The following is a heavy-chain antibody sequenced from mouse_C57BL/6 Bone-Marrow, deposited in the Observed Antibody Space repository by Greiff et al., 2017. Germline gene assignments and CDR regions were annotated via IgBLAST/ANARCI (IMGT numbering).Heavy chain of an antibody. Sequence: VHVKQSGPELVKPGASVKISCKASGYSFTGYYMNWGKQSPEKSLEGIGEINPSTGGTTHNQKFKAKATLTVDKSSSTAYMQLKSLTSEDSAVYYCARERGGIYPDYWGQGTTLTVSS. D-gene: IGHD2-1*01. V-gene: IGHV1-42*01. J-gene: IGHJ2*01. CDR1: GYSFTGYY. CDR2: INPSTGGT. CDR3: ARERGGIYPDY.